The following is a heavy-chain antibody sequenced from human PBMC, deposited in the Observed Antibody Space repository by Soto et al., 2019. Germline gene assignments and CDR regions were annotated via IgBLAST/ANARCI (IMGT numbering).Heavy chain of an antibody. J-gene: IGHJ3*02. CDR2: INPNSGGT. D-gene: IGHD3-22*01. Sequence: ASVKVSCKASGYTFTGYYMHWVRRAPGQGLEWMGWINPNSGGTNYAQKFQGRVTMTRDTSISTAYMELSRLRSDDTAVYYCARVLGSSGYYYATSHDAFDIWGQGTMVTVSS. CDR3: ARVLGSSGYYYATSHDAFDI. V-gene: IGHV1-2*02. CDR1: GYTFTGYY.